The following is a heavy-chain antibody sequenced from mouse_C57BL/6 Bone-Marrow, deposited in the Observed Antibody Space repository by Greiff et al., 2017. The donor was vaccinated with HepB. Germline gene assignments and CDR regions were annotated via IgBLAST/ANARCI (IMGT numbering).Heavy chain of an antibody. CDR2: IDPSDSYT. D-gene: IGHD1-1*01. Sequence: QVQLQQPGAELVMPGASVKLSCKASGYTFTSYWMHWVKQRPGQGLEWIGEIDPSDSYTNYNQKFKGKSTFTVDKSSSTAYMQLSSLTSEDSAVYYCARRYYGSKYGTYYFDYWGQGTTLTVSS. CDR3: ARRYYGSKYGTYYFDY. V-gene: IGHV1-69*01. CDR1: GYTFTSYW. J-gene: IGHJ2*01.